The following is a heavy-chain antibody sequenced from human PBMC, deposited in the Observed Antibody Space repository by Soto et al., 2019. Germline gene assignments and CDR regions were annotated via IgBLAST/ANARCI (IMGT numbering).Heavy chain of an antibody. CDR3: ARNFNGEVPS. CDR1: GFIFTDSW. V-gene: IGHV3-74*03. Sequence: ELQLVESGGGLVQPGGSLKLSCAASGFIFTDSWMHWVRQAPGKGLVWVSRINGDGSRTQYADSVKGRFAISRDNAKNTLYLQMSGLRAEDTATYYCARNFNGEVPSWGQGTLVTVSS. D-gene: IGHD2-8*01. CDR2: INGDGSRT. J-gene: IGHJ5*02.